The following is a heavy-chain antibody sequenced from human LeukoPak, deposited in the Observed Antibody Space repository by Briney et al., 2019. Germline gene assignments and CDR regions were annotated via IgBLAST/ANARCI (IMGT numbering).Heavy chain of an antibody. V-gene: IGHV1-2*06. CDR1: GYTFTSYD. Sequence: ASVKVSCKASGYTFTSYDINWVRQAPGQGLEWMGRINPNSGGTNYAQKFQGRVTMTRDTSISTAYMELSRLRSDDTAVYYCARSTTAMVAFDYWGQGTLVTVSS. D-gene: IGHD5-18*01. CDR3: ARSTTAMVAFDY. CDR2: INPNSGGT. J-gene: IGHJ4*02.